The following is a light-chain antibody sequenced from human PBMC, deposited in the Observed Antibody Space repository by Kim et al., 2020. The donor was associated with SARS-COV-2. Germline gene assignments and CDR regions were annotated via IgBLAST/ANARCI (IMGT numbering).Light chain of an antibody. CDR3: QQYGNSPIT. V-gene: IGKV3-20*01. Sequence: EVVLTQSPGTLSLSPGERATLSCRASQSVSSVYLAWYQQKPGQAPRLVIYGASSRATGIPDRFSGGGSGTDFTLTINRLEPEDFAVYYCQQYGNSPITFGQGTRLEIK. J-gene: IGKJ5*01. CDR2: GAS. CDR1: QSVSSVY.